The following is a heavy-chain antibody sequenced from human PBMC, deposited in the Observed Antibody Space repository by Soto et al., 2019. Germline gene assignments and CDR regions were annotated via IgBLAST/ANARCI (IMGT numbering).Heavy chain of an antibody. CDR1: VGALRSHV. CDR3: AKTSMRGGYFAYDLDY. Sequence: SVKVSCKASVGALRSHVITWVRQAPGQGLEWMGGIIPIFGTTNYAQKFQGRLTITADESTSTAYMDLSSLGSDDTAVYFCAKTSMRGGYFAYDLDYWGQGTLVTVSS. J-gene: IGHJ4*02. V-gene: IGHV1-69*13. CDR2: IIPIFGTT. D-gene: IGHD5-12*01.